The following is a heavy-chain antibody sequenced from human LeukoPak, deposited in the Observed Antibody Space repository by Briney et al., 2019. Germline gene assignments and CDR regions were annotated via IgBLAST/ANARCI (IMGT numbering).Heavy chain of an antibody. J-gene: IGHJ5*02. D-gene: IGHD3-16*01. Sequence: AGGSLRLSCAASGFTFSSSCMSWVRQAPGKGLEWVSVVYSDGGAKYADFVKDRFNISRDNSKNMLYLEMNSLRVEDTAVYYCARDRGFGGPQGDNWFDPWGQGTLVTVSS. CDR2: VYSDGGA. CDR3: ARDRGFGGPQGDNWFDP. V-gene: IGHV3-53*01. CDR1: GFTFSSSC.